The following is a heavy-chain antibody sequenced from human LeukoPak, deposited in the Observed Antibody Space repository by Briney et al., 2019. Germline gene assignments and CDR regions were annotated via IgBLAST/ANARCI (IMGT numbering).Heavy chain of an antibody. CDR2: IHPNGVNT. Sequence: GGSLRLSCEASGFTFSHIGMAWVHQAPGKGLEWVSSIHPNGVNTHYADSVRGRFTISRDNSKNTLFLQMNSLRVEDTATYYCAKALYDSPLTGDPWGQGTLVTVSS. CDR3: AKALYDSPLTGDP. CDR1: GFTFSHIG. V-gene: IGHV3-23*01. D-gene: IGHD3-22*01. J-gene: IGHJ5*02.